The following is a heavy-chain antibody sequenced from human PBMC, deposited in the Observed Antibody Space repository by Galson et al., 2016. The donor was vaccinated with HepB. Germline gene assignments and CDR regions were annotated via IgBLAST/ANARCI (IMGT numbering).Heavy chain of an antibody. CDR1: GVAFNSYG. CDR2: ITAHNDIT. CDR3: ANWDHYSDAFDF. V-gene: IGHV1-18*04. Sequence: SVKVSCKASGVAFNSYGITWVRQAPGQGLEWMGRITAHNDITKYAQKFQGRVAMTSDTSTKTFFMGLRSLRSDDTAVDFCANWDHYSDAFDFWGQGTLVTVSS. J-gene: IGHJ3*01. D-gene: IGHD3-10*01.